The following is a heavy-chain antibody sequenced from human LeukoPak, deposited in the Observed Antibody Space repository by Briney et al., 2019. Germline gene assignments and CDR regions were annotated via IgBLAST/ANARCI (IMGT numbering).Heavy chain of an antibody. J-gene: IGHJ4*02. CDR3: ARDNGWLGAFDY. Sequence: GGSLRLSCAASGFSFSSFGMHWVRQAPGKGLEWVAVIWYDGSNKYYADSVKGRFTISRDISKNTVYLQMNSLRAEDTTVYYCARDNGWLGAFDYWGQGTLVTVSS. CDR2: IWYDGSNK. CDR1: GFSFSSFG. V-gene: IGHV3-33*01. D-gene: IGHD6-19*01.